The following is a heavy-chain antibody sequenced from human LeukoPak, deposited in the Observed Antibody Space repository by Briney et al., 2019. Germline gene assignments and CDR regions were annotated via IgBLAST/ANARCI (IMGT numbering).Heavy chain of an antibody. J-gene: IGHJ4*02. CDR1: GFTFSSYS. CDR2: ISSSSSTI. CDR3: ARESEGYGDYVHQYPDY. V-gene: IGHV3-48*04. D-gene: IGHD4-17*01. Sequence: GGSLRLSCAASGFTFSSYSMNWVRQAPGQGLEWVSYISSSSSTIYYADSVKGRFTISRDNAKNSLYLQMNSLRAEDTAVYYCARESEGYGDYVHQYPDYWGQGTLVTVSS.